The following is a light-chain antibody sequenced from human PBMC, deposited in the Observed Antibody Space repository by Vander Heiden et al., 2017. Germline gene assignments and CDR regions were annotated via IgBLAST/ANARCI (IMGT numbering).Light chain of an antibody. CDR2: DVS. CDR1: SRDVRTYNY. CDR3: SADTSSSRYV. J-gene: IGLJ1*01. Sequence: QSALTQPASVSGSPGQSITISCPGPSRDVRTYNYVSWSPQHPGKAIKLMIYDVSKRPAGVANRFSVSKSGNTASLTISGRKEEDEAEYYGSADTSSSRYVFGTGTKGTVL. V-gene: IGLV2-14*01.